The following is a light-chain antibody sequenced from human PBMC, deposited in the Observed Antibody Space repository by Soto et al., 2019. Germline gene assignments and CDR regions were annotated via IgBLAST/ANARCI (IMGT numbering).Light chain of an antibody. CDR3: QHYDNWPPWT. Sequence: EIIMTQSPATLSVSPGERATLSCRASQSVSNNLAWYQQKPGQAPRLLIYGASTRANDIPARFSGSGSGTEFTLTISSLQSEDIAVYYCQHYDNWPPWTFGQGTKVEIK. J-gene: IGKJ1*01. CDR2: GAS. V-gene: IGKV3-15*01. CDR1: QSVSNN.